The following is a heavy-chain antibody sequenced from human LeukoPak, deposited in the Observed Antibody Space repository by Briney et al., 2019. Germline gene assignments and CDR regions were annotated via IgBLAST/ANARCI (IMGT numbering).Heavy chain of an antibody. V-gene: IGHV3-21*01. CDR3: AREGPGVGTRFDY. CDR1: GFTFSSYS. Sequence: GGSLRLSCAASGFTFSSYSMNWVRQAPGKGLEWVSCISSSSSYIYYADSVKGRFTISRDNAKNSLYLQMNSLRPEDTAVYYCAREGPGVGTRFDYWGQGTLVTVSS. CDR2: ISSSSSYI. D-gene: IGHD3-10*01. J-gene: IGHJ4*02.